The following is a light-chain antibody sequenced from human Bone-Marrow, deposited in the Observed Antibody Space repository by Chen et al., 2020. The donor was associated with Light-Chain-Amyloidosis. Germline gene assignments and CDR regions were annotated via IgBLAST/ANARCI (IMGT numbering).Light chain of an antibody. J-gene: IGKJ1*01. CDR2: DAY. Sequence: DIQMTQSPSSLSASVGDTVRISCRASQDIARSLAWYQQKPGRAPELLVYDAYALKSGVPSRFSGSGSGTHYILAITSLQPEDFATYHCQQFYGDQWTFGQGTKVEIK. CDR3: QQFYGDQWT. CDR1: QDIARS. V-gene: IGKV1-NL1*01.